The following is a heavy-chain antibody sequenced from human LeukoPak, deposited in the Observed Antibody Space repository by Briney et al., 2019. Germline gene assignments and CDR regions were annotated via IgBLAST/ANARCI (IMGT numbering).Heavy chain of an antibody. V-gene: IGHV1-46*01. Sequence: GASVKVSCKASGYTLTNHYIHWVRQAPGQGLEWMGIMNPSGGSTSYPQKFQGRVTMTRDTSTSTVYMELSSLRSEDTAVYYCARDGPRIAALGEDFDYWGQGTLVTVSS. CDR1: GYTLTNHY. CDR2: MNPSGGST. D-gene: IGHD6-6*01. J-gene: IGHJ4*02. CDR3: ARDGPRIAALGEDFDY.